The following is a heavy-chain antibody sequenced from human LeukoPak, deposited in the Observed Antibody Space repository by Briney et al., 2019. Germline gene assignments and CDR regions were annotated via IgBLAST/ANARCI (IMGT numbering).Heavy chain of an antibody. Sequence: GGSLRLSCAASGFTFSSYGMHWVRQAPGKGLEWVAFTRYDGSNKYYADSVKGRFTISRDNTKNSLYLQMDSLTADDTAVYFCACLRGPSDYWGQGTLVTVSS. CDR2: TRYDGSNK. V-gene: IGHV3-30*02. J-gene: IGHJ4*02. CDR3: ACLRGPSDY. D-gene: IGHD4-17*01. CDR1: GFTFSSYG.